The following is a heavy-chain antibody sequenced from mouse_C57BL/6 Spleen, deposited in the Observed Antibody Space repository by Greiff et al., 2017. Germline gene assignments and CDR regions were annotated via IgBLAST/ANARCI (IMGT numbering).Heavy chain of an antibody. D-gene: IGHD1-1*01. V-gene: IGHV1-61*01. Sequence: QVQLQQPGAELVRPGSSVKLSCKASGYTFTSYWMDWVKQRPGQGLEWIGNIYPSDSETHYNQKFKDKATLTVDKSSSTAYMQLSSLTSEDSAVYYCARFYYSGAMDYWGQGTSVTVSS. CDR1: GYTFTSYW. J-gene: IGHJ4*01. CDR3: ARFYYSGAMDY. CDR2: IYPSDSET.